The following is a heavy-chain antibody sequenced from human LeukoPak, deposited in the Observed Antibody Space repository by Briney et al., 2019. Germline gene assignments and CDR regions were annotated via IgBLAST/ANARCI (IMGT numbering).Heavy chain of an antibody. Sequence: PSETLSLTCTVSGGSISSSTYYWGWIRQPPGKGLEWIGTVYSSGSTYYNPSLESRVTISVDTSKNQFSLKLSSVTAADTAVYYCATSGWYLLPGVYWGQGTLVTVSS. J-gene: IGHJ4*02. CDR2: VYSSGST. CDR3: ATSGWYLLPGVY. CDR1: GGSISSSTYY. V-gene: IGHV4-39*01. D-gene: IGHD6-19*01.